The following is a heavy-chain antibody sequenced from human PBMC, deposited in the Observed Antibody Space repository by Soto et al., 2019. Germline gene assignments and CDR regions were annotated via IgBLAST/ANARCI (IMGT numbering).Heavy chain of an antibody. D-gene: IGHD3-22*01. CDR1: GFIFSSYA. Sequence: GGSLRLSCAASGFIFSSYAMSWVRQSPGKGLEWVSTISGSGGNTYYADSVKGRFTISRDNSKNTRFLQLDSLRAEDTAVYYCAVVKDSRSPTVPVFDYWGQGTLVTVSS. V-gene: IGHV3-23*01. CDR2: ISGSGGNT. J-gene: IGHJ4*02. CDR3: AVVKDSRSPTVPVFDY.